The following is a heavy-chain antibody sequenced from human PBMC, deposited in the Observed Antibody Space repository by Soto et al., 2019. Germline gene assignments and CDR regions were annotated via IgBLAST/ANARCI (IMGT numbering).Heavy chain of an antibody. V-gene: IGHV1-24*01. Sequence: ASVKVSCKVSGYTLTELSMHWVRQAPGKGLEWMGGFDPEDGETIYAQKFQGRVTITADKSTSTAYMELSSLRSEDTAVYYCARLSSTSSMITFGGVIVPDWGQGTLVTVSS. CDR3: ARLSSTSSMITFGGVIVPD. CDR1: GYTLTELS. J-gene: IGHJ4*02. D-gene: IGHD3-16*02. CDR2: FDPEDGET.